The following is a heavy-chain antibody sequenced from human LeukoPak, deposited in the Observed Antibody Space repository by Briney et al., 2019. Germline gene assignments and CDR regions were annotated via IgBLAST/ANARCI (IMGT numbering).Heavy chain of an antibody. Sequence: ASVKVSCKASGYDFTGYIMHWVRQAPGQGLEWMGWINPNSGGTNYAQNFQGRVTMTRDTSINTAYMELSSLSSDDTAVYYCEGRLSTVTTSDAFDIWGQGTMDTVSS. J-gene: IGHJ3*02. CDR2: INPNSGGT. CDR3: EGRLSTVTTSDAFDI. CDR1: GYDFTGYI. D-gene: IGHD4-17*01. V-gene: IGHV1-2*02.